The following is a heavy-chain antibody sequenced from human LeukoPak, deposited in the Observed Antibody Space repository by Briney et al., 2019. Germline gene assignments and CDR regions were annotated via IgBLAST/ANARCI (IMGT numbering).Heavy chain of an antibody. CDR2: INPNSGGT. Sequence: VSVKVSCKASGYTFTSYYMHWVRQAPGQGLEWMGWINPNSGGTSYAQKFQGRVTMTRDTSISTAYMELSRLRSDDTAVYYCARGDGDYYGSGSYCLRYYYYGMDVWGQGTTVTVSS. CDR3: ARGDGDYYGSGSYCLRYYYYGMDV. J-gene: IGHJ6*02. D-gene: IGHD3-10*01. CDR1: GYTFTSYY. V-gene: IGHV1-2*02.